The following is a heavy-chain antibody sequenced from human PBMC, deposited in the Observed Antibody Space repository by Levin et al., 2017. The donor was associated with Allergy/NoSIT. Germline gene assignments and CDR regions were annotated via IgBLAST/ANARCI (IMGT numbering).Heavy chain of an antibody. CDR3: ARRPGIAAAASGY. D-gene: IGHD6-13*01. CDR2: IYYSGST. V-gene: IGHV4-39*01. CDR1: GGSISSSSYY. Sequence: PSETLSLTCTVSGGSISSSSYYWGWIRQPPGKGLEWIGSIYYSGSTHYNPSLKSRVTISVDTSENQFSLKLTSVTAADTAVYYCARRPGIAAAASGYWGQGTLVTVSS. J-gene: IGHJ4*02.